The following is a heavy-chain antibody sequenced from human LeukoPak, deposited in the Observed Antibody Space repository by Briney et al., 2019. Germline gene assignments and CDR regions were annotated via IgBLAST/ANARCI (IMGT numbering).Heavy chain of an antibody. V-gene: IGHV4-39*07. Sequence: PSETLSLTCSVSGASISTSSHYWGWVRQPPGKGLEWIGSVYYSGTSYYNPSLKSRVVISEDTSNQFSLKMRSVTAADTAVYYCARVPPQYCISSSCYGRSFDYWGQGILVTVSS. J-gene: IGHJ4*02. CDR1: GASISTSSHY. CDR3: ARVPPQYCISSSCYGRSFDY. CDR2: VYYSGTS. D-gene: IGHD2-2*01.